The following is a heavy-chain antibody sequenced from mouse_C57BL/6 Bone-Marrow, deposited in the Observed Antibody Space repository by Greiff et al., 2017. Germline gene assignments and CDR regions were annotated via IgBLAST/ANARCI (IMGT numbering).Heavy chain of an antibody. CDR3: ARDDGRGTGPYCGY. V-gene: IGHV1-62-2*01. CDR2: FYPGSGSI. D-gene: IGHD4-1*01. Sequence: VQLQESGAELVKPGASVKLSCKASGYTFTEYTIHWVKQRSGQGLEWIGWFYPGSGSIKYNEKFKDKATLTADKSSSTVYMELRRLTSEDSAVFVDARDDGRGTGPYCGYWGQGTTLTVSS. J-gene: IGHJ2*01. CDR1: GYTFTEYT.